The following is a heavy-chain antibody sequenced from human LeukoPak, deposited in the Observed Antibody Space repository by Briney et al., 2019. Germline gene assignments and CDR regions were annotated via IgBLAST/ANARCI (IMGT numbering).Heavy chain of an antibody. CDR2: IYYTGST. Sequence: SETLSLTCNVSGGSIRSYYWSWIRQPPGKGLEWIGYIYYTGSTNYNPSLKSRVTISVDTSKNQFSLGLSFVTAADTAVYYCARGERPGPDYWGQGTLVTVSS. CDR1: GGSIRSYY. CDR3: ARGERPGPDY. J-gene: IGHJ4*02. V-gene: IGHV4-59*01.